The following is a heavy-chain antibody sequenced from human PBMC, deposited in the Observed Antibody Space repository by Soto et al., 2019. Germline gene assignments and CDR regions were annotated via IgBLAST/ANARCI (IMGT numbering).Heavy chain of an antibody. D-gene: IGHD7-27*01. CDR1: GGSISSAAYC. V-gene: IGHV4-30-4*01. J-gene: IGHJ4*02. Sequence: ASETLSLTCTVSGGSISSAAYCWSWIRQSPDEGLEWIGHIYDGGTTYSSPSLKGRVTISADTSETQFSLKLNSVSAADTAVYYCARGPSGDKVDYWGQGIQVTVSS. CDR3: ARGPSGDKVDY. CDR2: IYDGGTT.